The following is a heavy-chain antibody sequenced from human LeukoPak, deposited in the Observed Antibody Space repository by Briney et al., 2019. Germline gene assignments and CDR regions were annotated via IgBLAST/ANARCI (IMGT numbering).Heavy chain of an antibody. V-gene: IGHV4-59*01. Sequence: SETLSLTCNVSGASITSYWWTWIRQPPRKGLEWLGNVHYLATPNDNSLVKGRLTMSVDMSQHQVSLKLTSVTAADTAIYYCAAFCPGRSCADYWGRGTLVTVSS. CDR1: GASITSYW. J-gene: IGHJ4*02. D-gene: IGHD2-15*01. CDR3: AAFCPGRSCADY. CDR2: VHYLATP.